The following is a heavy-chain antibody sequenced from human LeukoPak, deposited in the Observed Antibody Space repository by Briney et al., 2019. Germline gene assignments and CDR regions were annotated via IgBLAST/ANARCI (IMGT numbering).Heavy chain of an antibody. CDR3: ARRGGSGRAFDY. D-gene: IGHD1-26*01. Sequence: PSETLSLTCSVSGASISGGTYYWGWIRQPPGRGLEWIGSIYYTGSTYDNPSLKSRVTISVDTSKNQFSLKLSSVTAADTAVYYCARRGGSGRAFDYWGQGTLVTVSS. V-gene: IGHV4-39*01. J-gene: IGHJ4*02. CDR1: GASISGGTYY. CDR2: IYYTGST.